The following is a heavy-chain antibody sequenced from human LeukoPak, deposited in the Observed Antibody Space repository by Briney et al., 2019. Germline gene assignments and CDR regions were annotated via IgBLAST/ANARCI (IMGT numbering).Heavy chain of an antibody. Sequence: ASVKVSCKASGYTFTGYYMHWVRQPPGQGLEWMGWINPNSGGTNYAQKFQGRVTMTRDTSISTAYMELSRLRSGDTAVYYCARGAYGDYPIDYWGQGTLVTVSS. D-gene: IGHD4-17*01. V-gene: IGHV1-2*02. J-gene: IGHJ4*02. CDR1: GYTFTGYY. CDR2: INPNSGGT. CDR3: ARGAYGDYPIDY.